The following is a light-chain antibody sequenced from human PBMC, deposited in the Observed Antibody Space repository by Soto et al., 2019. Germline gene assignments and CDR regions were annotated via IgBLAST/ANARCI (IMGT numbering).Light chain of an antibody. Sequence: EIVLTQSPGTLSLSPGERATLSCRASQSISSSYLAWYQQKPGQAPRLLIYGASSRAVGIPDNFSGSGSGTDFTLTISRLEPEDFAVYYCQQYGTSPWTFGQGTKLEI. CDR2: GAS. V-gene: IGKV3-20*01. J-gene: IGKJ1*01. CDR1: QSISSSY. CDR3: QQYGTSPWT.